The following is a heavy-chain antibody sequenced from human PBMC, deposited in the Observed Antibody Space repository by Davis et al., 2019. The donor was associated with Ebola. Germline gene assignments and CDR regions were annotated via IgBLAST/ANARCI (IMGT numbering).Heavy chain of an antibody. CDR2: INPNSGGT. CDR3: AKKTYCSSTSCSGSPDFDY. Sequence: ASVKVPCKASGYTFTGYYMHWVRQAPGQGLEWMGWINPNSGGTNYAQKFQGRVTMTRDTSISTAYMELSRLRSDDTAVYYCAKKTYCSSTSCSGSPDFDYWGQGTLVTVSS. J-gene: IGHJ4*02. CDR1: GYTFTGYY. V-gene: IGHV1-2*02. D-gene: IGHD2-2*01.